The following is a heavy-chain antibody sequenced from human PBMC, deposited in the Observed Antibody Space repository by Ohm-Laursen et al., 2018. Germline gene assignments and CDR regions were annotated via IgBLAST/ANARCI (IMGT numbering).Heavy chain of an antibody. D-gene: IGHD1-26*01. Sequence: SLRLSCSASGFTFSSYGMHWVRQAPGKGLEWVAVIWYDGSNKYYADSVKGRFTIPRDNSRNTLYLQMNSLRAEDTAVYYCARGGMWELVDAFDIWGQGTMVTVSS. CDR1: GFTFSSYG. J-gene: IGHJ3*02. V-gene: IGHV3-33*08. CDR3: ARGGMWELVDAFDI. CDR2: IWYDGSNK.